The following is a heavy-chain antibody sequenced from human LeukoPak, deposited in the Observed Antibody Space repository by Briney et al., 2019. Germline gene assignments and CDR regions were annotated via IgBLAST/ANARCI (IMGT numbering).Heavy chain of an antibody. V-gene: IGHV1-69*13. Sequence: SVKVSCKASGGTFSSYAISWVRQAPGQGLEWKGGIIPIFGTANYAQKFQGRVTITADESTSTAYMELSSLRSEDTAVYYCARVREPTIFGVVDAFDIWGQGTMVTVSS. J-gene: IGHJ3*02. CDR1: GGTFSSYA. CDR3: ARVREPTIFGVVDAFDI. D-gene: IGHD3-3*01. CDR2: IIPIFGTA.